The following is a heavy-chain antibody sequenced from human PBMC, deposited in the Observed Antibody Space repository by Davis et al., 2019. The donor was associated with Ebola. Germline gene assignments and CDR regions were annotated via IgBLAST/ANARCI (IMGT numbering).Heavy chain of an antibody. V-gene: IGHV3-30*02. CDR3: AKVLAHYYDGTGDDY. Sequence: GGSLRLSCAASGFTFSSYGMHWVRQAPGKGLEWVAFIRYDGSNKYYADSVKGRFTVSRDNSMNTLFLQMSSLRAEDTAVYYCAKVLAHYYDGTGDDYWGQGTLVTVSS. J-gene: IGHJ4*02. D-gene: IGHD3-22*01. CDR2: IRYDGSNK. CDR1: GFTFSSYG.